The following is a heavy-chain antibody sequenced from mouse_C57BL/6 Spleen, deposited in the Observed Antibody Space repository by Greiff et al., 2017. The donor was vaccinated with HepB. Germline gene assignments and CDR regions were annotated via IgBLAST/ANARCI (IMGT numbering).Heavy chain of an antibody. CDR3: ARDSYYYGSSYVRYFDY. Sequence: HLVESGGGLVKPGGSLKLSCAASGFTFSSYAMSWVRQTPEKRLEWVATISDGGSYTYYPDNVKGRFTISRDNAKNNLYLQMSHLKSEDTAMYYCARDSYYYGSSYVRYFDYWGQGTTLTVSS. J-gene: IGHJ2*01. D-gene: IGHD1-1*01. CDR1: GFTFSSYA. V-gene: IGHV5-4*01. CDR2: ISDGGSYT.